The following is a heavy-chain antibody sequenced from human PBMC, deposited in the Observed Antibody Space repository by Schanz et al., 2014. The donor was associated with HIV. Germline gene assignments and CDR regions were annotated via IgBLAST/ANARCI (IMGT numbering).Heavy chain of an antibody. CDR3: ARDIGVFYGSHTYYFDH. Sequence: VQLVQSGGGLVQSGTSLRLSCKASGFTFSSYWMFWVRQAPGKGLEWVSRINTDGSSTNYADSVKGRFTISRDNAKNTIYLQLGSLRPDDPAMYYCARDIGVFYGSHTYYFDHWGQGTLATVFS. CDR2: INTDGSST. D-gene: IGHD3-10*01. CDR1: GFTFSSYW. J-gene: IGHJ4*02. V-gene: IGHV3-74*01.